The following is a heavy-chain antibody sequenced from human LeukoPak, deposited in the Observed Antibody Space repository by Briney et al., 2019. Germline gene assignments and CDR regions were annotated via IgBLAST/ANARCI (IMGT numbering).Heavy chain of an antibody. CDR2: INHSGST. CDR3: ARRPTGIDY. CDR1: GGSFSGYY. J-gene: IGHJ4*02. V-gene: IGHV4-34*01. D-gene: IGHD4-17*01. Sequence: SETLSLTCAVYGGSFSGYYWSWIRQPPGKGLEWIGEINHSGSTNYNPSLKGRVTISVDTSKNQFSLKLSSVTAADTAVYYCARRPTGIDYWGQGTLVTVSS.